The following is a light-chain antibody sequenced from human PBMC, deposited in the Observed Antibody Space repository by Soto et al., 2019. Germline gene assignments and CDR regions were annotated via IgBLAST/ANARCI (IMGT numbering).Light chain of an antibody. J-gene: IGKJ1*01. CDR2: AAS. Sequence: DIQMTASPFSLSASVGAGVTITCRASQSIRIFLNWYQQKPGKAPRLLVYAASSLQSGVASRFSGSGSETAFALTISSLQPEDFATYYCQQNYRALPWTFGQGTKVDIK. CDR3: QQNYRALPWT. CDR1: QSIRIF. V-gene: IGKV1-39*01.